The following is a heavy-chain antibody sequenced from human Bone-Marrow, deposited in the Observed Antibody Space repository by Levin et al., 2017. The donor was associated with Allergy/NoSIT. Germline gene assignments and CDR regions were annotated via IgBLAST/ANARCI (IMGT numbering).Heavy chain of an antibody. CDR1: GFTFSSYG. CDR2: ISYDGSNK. Sequence: GESLKISCAASGFTFSSYGMHWVRQAPGKGLGWVAVISYDGSNKYYADSVKGRFTISRDNSKNTLYLQMNSLRAEDTAVYYCAKDKGRWQGPDQGVITTYYFDYWGQGTLVTVSS. J-gene: IGHJ4*02. CDR3: AKDKGRWQGPDQGVITTYYFDY. V-gene: IGHV3-30*18. D-gene: IGHD3-16*02.